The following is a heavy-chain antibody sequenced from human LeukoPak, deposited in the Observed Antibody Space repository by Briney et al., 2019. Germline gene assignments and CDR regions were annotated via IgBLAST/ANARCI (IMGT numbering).Heavy chain of an antibody. CDR2: INHSGST. CDR1: GGSFSGYY. V-gene: IGHV4-34*01. D-gene: IGHD5-24*01. CDR3: ARGWQRATIFY. Sequence: PSETLSLTCAVYGGSFSGYYWSWIRQPPGKGLEWIGEINHSGSTNYNPSLKSRVTISVDTSKNQFSLKLSSVTAADTAVYYCARGWQRATIFYWGQGTLVTVSS. J-gene: IGHJ4*02.